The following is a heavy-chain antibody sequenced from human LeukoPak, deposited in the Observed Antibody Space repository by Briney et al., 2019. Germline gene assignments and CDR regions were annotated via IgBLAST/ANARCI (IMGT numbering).Heavy chain of an antibody. J-gene: IGHJ6*03. V-gene: IGHV1-69*13. CDR3: ARAHDRSTYYYYYYMDV. CDR1: GGTFSSYA. CDR2: IIPIFGTA. Sequence: SVKVSCKASGGTFSSYAISWVRQAPGQGLEWMGGIIPIFGTANYAQKFQGRVTITADESTSTAYMELSSLRSEDTAVYYCARAHDRSTYYYYYYMDVWGKGTTVTISS.